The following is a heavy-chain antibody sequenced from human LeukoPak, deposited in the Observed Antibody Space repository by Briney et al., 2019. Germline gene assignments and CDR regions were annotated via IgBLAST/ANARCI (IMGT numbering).Heavy chain of an antibody. CDR3: ARLGY. J-gene: IGHJ4*02. V-gene: IGHV3-30*04. Sequence: GGSLRLSCAASGFIFSSYAMHWVRQAPGKGLEWVAVTSHDGSDKNYADSVKGRFTISRDNAKNSLYLQMNSLRAEDTAVYYCARLGYWGQGTLVTVSS. CDR1: GFIFSSYA. CDR2: TSHDGSDK. D-gene: IGHD3-16*01.